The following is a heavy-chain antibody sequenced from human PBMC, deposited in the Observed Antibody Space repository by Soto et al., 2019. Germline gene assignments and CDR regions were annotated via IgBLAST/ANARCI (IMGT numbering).Heavy chain of an antibody. CDR3: AAFSLSARIAAAVDYYGMDV. V-gene: IGHV1-58*01. CDR1: GFTFTSSA. D-gene: IGHD6-13*01. CDR2: IVVGSGNT. Sequence: QMQLVQSGPEVKKPGTSVKVSCKASGFTFTSSAVQWVRQARGQRLEWIGWIVVGSGNTNYAQKFQERVTITRDMSTSTAYMELSSLRSEDTGVYYCAAFSLSARIAAAVDYYGMDVWGQGTTVTVSS. J-gene: IGHJ6*02.